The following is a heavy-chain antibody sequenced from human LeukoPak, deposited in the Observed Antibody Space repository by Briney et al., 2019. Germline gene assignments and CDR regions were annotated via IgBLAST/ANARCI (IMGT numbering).Heavy chain of an antibody. J-gene: IGHJ4*02. V-gene: IGHV4-59*12. CDR1: GGSISSYY. Sequence: PLETLSLTCTVSGGSISSYYWSWIRQPPGKGLEWIGYIYYSGSTYYNPSLKSRVTISVDTSKNQFSLKLSSVTAADTAVYYCARDSSGYYRIDYWGQGTLVTVSS. D-gene: IGHD3-22*01. CDR2: IYYSGST. CDR3: ARDSSGYYRIDY.